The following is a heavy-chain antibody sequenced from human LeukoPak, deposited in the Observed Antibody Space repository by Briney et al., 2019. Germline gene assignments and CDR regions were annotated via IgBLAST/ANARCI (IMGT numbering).Heavy chain of an antibody. V-gene: IGHV1-8*01. CDR2: MNPNSGNT. CDR1: GYTFTSYD. J-gene: IGHJ4*02. CDR3: ARGDGPARREGAYDY. D-gene: IGHD3-16*01. Sequence: ASVKVSCKASGYTFTSYDINWVRQATGQGLEWVGWMNPNSGNTGYAQKFQGRVTMTRNTSISTAYMELSSLRSEDTAVYYCARGDGPARREGAYDYWGQGTLVTVSS.